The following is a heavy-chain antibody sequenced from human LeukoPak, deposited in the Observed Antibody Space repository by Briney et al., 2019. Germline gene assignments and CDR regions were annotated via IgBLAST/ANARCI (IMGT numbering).Heavy chain of an antibody. Sequence: PSETLSLTCTVSGYSISSGYYWGWIRQPPGKGLEWIGSIYHSGSTYYNPSLKSRVTISVDTSKNQFSLKLSSVTAADTAVYYCARVNSGSYYGFFDYWGQGTLVTVSS. D-gene: IGHD1-26*01. J-gene: IGHJ4*02. CDR3: ARVNSGSYYGFFDY. CDR1: GYSISSGYY. CDR2: IYHSGST. V-gene: IGHV4-38-2*02.